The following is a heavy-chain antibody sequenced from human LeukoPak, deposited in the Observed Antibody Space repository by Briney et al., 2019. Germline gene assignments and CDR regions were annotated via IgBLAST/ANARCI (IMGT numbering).Heavy chain of an antibody. J-gene: IGHJ4*02. V-gene: IGHV4-39*01. CDR1: GGSISSSSYY. Sequence: SETLSLTCTVSGGSISSSSYYWGWIRQPPGKGLEWIGSIYYSGSTYYNPSLKSRVTISVDTSKNQFSLKLSSVTAADTAVYYCARLSDSSSWYGSTYYFDYWGQGTLVTVSS. D-gene: IGHD6-13*01. CDR3: ARLSDSSSWYGSTYYFDY. CDR2: IYYSGST.